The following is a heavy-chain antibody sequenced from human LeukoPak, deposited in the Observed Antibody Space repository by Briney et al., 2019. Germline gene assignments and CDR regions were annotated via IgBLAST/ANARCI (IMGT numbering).Heavy chain of an antibody. V-gene: IGHV3-30*18. J-gene: IGHJ4*02. D-gene: IGHD3-16*01. CDR1: GFSFNNYA. Sequence: PGKSLRLSCAASGFSFNNYAMYWVRQAPGKGLEWVALISYDGGDKYYAESKKGRITISRDNAENTLYLQMNNLRPDDTAFYFCVKEGVEYSYSYGDYWGQGTLVTVSS. CDR3: VKEGVEYSYSYGDY. CDR2: ISYDGGDK.